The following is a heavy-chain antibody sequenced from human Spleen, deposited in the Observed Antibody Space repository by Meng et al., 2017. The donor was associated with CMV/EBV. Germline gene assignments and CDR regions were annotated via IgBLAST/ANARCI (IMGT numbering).Heavy chain of an antibody. CDR1: GFQLNTHT. CDR3: ATSRLQLDAVDL. J-gene: IGHJ3*01. Sequence: GGSLRLSCVASGFQLNTHTGHWVRQAPGKGLEWLAVVSSDITNQYYADSVKGRFAVPRDDFRKSLYLQMNSLTPEDTAVYYCATSRLQLDAVDLWGQGTLVTVSS. CDR2: VSSDITNQ. V-gene: IGHV3-30*09. D-gene: IGHD2-2*01.